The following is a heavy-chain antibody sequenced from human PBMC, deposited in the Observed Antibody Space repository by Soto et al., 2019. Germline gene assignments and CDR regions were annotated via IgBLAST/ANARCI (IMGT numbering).Heavy chain of an antibody. CDR2: INYSGST. CDR1: GGAFSGFY. Sequence: PLEALVPPLAVLGGAFSGFYWGGVRQPPGKGLEWIGRINYSGSTTYNPSLKSRVTISLDTSKNQFSRKVSSVTAADTAVYYCARVETTSEFDYWGQGTLVTVSS. J-gene: IGHJ4*02. V-gene: IGHV4-34*01. D-gene: IGHD4-17*01. CDR3: ARVETTSEFDY.